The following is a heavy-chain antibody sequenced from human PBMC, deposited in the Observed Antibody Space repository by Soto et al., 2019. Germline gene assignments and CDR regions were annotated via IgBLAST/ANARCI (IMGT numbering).Heavy chain of an antibody. D-gene: IGHD2-2*01. CDR2: IYTAGGT. V-gene: IGHV3-53*01. J-gene: IGHJ5*02. CDR1: VFTVSNTY. Sequence: QPRGSLRLSCAASVFTVSNTYMTWVRQPPGKGLECVSVIYTAGGTNYSDSVKGRFIISRDNSKNALYLQMNSLRAEDTAVYYCERALPVAKGGFDPWG. CDR3: ERALPVAKGGFDP.